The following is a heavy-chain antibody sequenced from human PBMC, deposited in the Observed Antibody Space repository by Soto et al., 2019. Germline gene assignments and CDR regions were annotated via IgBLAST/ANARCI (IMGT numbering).Heavy chain of an antibody. V-gene: IGHV4-59*01. J-gene: IGHJ5*02. CDR2: IYSGST. Sequence: SETLSLTCTVSGASISSYYWSWIRLPPGKGLEWIGYIYSGSTDYNPSLKSRATMSVDTSKNQVSLRLTSVTAADTAVYHCAGYGIVAANWIDLSGQATHVTVSS. D-gene: IGHD5-12*01. CDR3: AGYGIVAANWIDL. CDR1: GASISSYY.